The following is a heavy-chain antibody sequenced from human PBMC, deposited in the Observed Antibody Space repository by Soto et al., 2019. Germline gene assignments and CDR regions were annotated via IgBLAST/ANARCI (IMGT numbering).Heavy chain of an antibody. V-gene: IGHV3-7*01. Sequence: GSLRLSCAASGFTFSSYWMSWVRQAPGKGLEWVANIKQDGSEKYYVDSVKGRFTISRDNAKNSLYLQMNSLRAEDTAVYYCAREIGYLGGYYYYGMDVWGQGTTVTVSS. CDR2: IKQDGSEK. J-gene: IGHJ6*02. CDR3: AREIGYLGGYYYYGMDV. D-gene: IGHD6-25*01. CDR1: GFTFSSYW.